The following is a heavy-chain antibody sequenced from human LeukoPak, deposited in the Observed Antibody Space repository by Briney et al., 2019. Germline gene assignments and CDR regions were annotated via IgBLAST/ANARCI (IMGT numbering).Heavy chain of an antibody. CDR2: IYHSGST. Sequence: PSGTLSLTCAVSGDSFSSRNWWSWVRQPPGKELEWIGEIYHSGSTNYNPSLKSRVTISVDKSKNHFSLKLNSVTAADTAVYYCARRGVGGSWPIDYWGQGTLVTVSS. J-gene: IGHJ4*02. CDR3: ARRGVGGSWPIDY. CDR1: GDSFSSRNW. D-gene: IGHD6-13*01. V-gene: IGHV4-4*02.